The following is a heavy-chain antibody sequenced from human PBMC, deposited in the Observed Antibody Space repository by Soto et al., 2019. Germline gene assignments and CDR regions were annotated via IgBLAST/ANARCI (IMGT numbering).Heavy chain of an antibody. CDR2: IMPTVDSA. D-gene: IGHD3-10*01. CDR1: GGTLSDYA. J-gene: IGHJ6*02. CDR3: AVAAVREIMAQESSGMAV. Sequence: QVQLVQSGAEVKTPGSSVKVSCKASGGTLSDYAISWLRQAPGQGLEWMGGIMPTVDSANYAQNFQGRLTISADESTSTANLEMSSLRSDDTAVYYCAVAAVREIMAQESSGMAVLGQGTTVIVSS. V-gene: IGHV1-69*01.